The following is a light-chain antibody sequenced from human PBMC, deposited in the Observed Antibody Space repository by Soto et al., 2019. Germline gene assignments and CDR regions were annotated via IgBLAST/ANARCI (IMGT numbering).Light chain of an antibody. CDR2: LAS. V-gene: IGKV3-20*01. CDR3: QQYGSSPWT. Sequence: EIVLTQSPGTLSLSLGERATLSCRASQSITNNYLAWYQQKPGQAPRLLIYLASNRAAGIPDRFSGSGSGADFTLTINGLEPEDFAVYHCQQYGSSPWTFGQGTKVDIK. J-gene: IGKJ1*01. CDR1: QSITNNY.